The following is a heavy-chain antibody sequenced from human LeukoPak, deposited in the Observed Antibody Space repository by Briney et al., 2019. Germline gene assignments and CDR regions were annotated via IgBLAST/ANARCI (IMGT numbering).Heavy chain of an antibody. V-gene: IGHV3-73*01. CDR1: GFTFTSSA. CDR2: IRSKPHNYAT. Sequence: PGGSLRLSCAASGFTFTSSAMHWVRQASGKGLEWVGRIRSKPHNYATAYAASVKGRFTIYRDDSKKTAYMQMNSLNTEDTAVYYCTRHGGRDFYDSTEDAFDIWGQGTMVTVSS. CDR3: TRHGGRDFYDSTEDAFDI. D-gene: IGHD3-22*01. J-gene: IGHJ3*02.